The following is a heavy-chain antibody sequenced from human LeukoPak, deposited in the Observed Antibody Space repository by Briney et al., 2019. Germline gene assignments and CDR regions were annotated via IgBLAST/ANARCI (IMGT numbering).Heavy chain of an antibody. CDR2: ITYDGMSG. Sequence: GGSRRLSCVGSGFTLTGCGMHWVRQAPGKGLEWMGVITYDGMSGYYGDSVKGRFTISRDISKNTVYLQMSSLRSEDTALYYCVKEQASGYHRVADYWGQGTLVIVSS. V-gene: IGHV3-30*18. D-gene: IGHD5-12*01. CDR1: GFTLTGCG. J-gene: IGHJ4*02. CDR3: VKEQASGYHRVADY.